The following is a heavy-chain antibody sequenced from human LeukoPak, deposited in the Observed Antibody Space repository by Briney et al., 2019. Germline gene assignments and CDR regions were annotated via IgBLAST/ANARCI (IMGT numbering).Heavy chain of an antibody. D-gene: IGHD6-13*01. Sequence: PGGSLRLSCAASGFTFSSYSMNWVRQAPGKGLEWVSSISSSSSYIYYADSVKGRFTISRDNAKNSLYLQMNSLRAEDTAVYYCASYENEASSSFLARDSYYFDYWGQGTLVTVSS. V-gene: IGHV3-21*01. CDR3: ASYENEASSSFLARDSYYFDY. CDR2: ISSSSSYI. J-gene: IGHJ4*02. CDR1: GFTFSSYS.